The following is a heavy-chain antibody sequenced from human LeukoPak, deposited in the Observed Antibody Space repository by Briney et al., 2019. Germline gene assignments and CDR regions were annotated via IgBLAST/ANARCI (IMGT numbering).Heavy chain of an antibody. CDR1: GYTFTSYG. CDR2: ISAYNGNT. J-gene: IGHJ4*02. D-gene: IGHD3-22*01. Sequence: ASVKVSCKASGYTFTSYGISWVRQAPGQGLEWMGWISAYNGNTNYAQKLQGRVTMTTDTSTSTAYMELRSLRSDDTAAYYCARDLAYDSSGYYYENYFDYWGQGTLVTVSS. CDR3: ARDLAYDSSGYYYENYFDY. V-gene: IGHV1-18*01.